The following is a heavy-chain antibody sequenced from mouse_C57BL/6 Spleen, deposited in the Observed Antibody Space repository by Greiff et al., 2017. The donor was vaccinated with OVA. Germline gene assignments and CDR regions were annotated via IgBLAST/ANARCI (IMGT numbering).Heavy chain of an antibody. CDR3: ARTPYDGYFSWFAY. J-gene: IGHJ3*01. Sequence: EVKLMESGGGLVKPGGSLKLSCAASGFTFSDYGMHWVRQAPEKGLEWVAYISSGSSTIYYADTVKGRFTISRDNAKNTLFLQMTSLRSEDTAMYYCARTPYDGYFSWFAYWGQGTLVTGSA. V-gene: IGHV5-17*01. CDR2: ISSGSSTI. D-gene: IGHD2-3*01. CDR1: GFTFSDYG.